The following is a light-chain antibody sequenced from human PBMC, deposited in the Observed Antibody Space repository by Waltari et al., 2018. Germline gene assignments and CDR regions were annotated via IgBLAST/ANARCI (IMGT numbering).Light chain of an antibody. Sequence: QLVLTQSPSASASLGASVKPTCPLDSGHNPHLIAWHQHQPQKGPRYLMKVNSDGSHSKGDEIPDRFSGSSSSSGTERYLTISSVQSEDEADYYCQSGGHGTWVFGGGTKLTVL. CDR2: VNSDGSH. V-gene: IGLV4-69*02. J-gene: IGLJ3*02. CDR1: SGHNPHL. CDR3: QSGGHGTWV.